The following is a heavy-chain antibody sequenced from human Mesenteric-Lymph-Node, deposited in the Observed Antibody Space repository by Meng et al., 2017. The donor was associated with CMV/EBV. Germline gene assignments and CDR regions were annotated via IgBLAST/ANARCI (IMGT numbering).Heavy chain of an antibody. Sequence: GNAWADASRTVTVSGASISTCSCGGWISQHPGGGREWIGSTTYTGSTYYSPSLKSRVTVSVDTSKNQFSLRLTSVTDADTAVYYCARPFPSWQSPRLDHFGAWGQGTLVTVSS. CDR3: ARPFPSWQSPRLDHFGA. J-gene: IGHJ5*02. CDR2: TTYTGST. V-gene: IGHV4-39*01. D-gene: IGHD6-19*01. CDR1: GASISTCSC.